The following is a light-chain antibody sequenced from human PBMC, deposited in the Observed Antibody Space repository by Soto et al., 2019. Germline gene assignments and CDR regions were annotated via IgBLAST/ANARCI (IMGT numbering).Light chain of an antibody. CDR3: GTWDSSLTIGVI. CDR2: EVS. CDR1: SSDVGGYDR. V-gene: IGLV2-8*01. J-gene: IGLJ2*01. Sequence: QSALTQPPSASGSPGQSVTISCTGTSSDVGGYDRVSWYQQYPGKVPKLMIYEVSKRPSGVPDRFSASKSGNTASLTVSGLQTEDEADYYCGTWDSSLTIGVIFGGGTKLTVL.